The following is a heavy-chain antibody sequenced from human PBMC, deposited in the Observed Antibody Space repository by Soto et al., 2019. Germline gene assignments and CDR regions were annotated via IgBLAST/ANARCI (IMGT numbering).Heavy chain of an antibody. CDR1: GGSFSGYY. V-gene: IGHV4-34*01. CDR3: ARGREGSFDY. CDR2: INHSGST. J-gene: IGHJ4*02. Sequence: QVQLQQWGAGLLKPSETLSLTCAVYGGSFSGYYWSWIRQPPGKGLEWIGEINHSGSTNYNPALKRQITISVDTTKNQCSLKLSSVTAADTAVYYCARGREGSFDYWGQGTLVTVSS.